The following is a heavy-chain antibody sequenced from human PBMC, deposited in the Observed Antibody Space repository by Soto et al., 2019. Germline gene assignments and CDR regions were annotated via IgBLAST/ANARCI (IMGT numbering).Heavy chain of an antibody. D-gene: IGHD4-17*01. CDR1: GGSISSQSYF. CDR2: IYFSGST. V-gene: IGHV4-39*01. J-gene: IGHJ4*02. Sequence: SETLSLTCTVSGGSISSQSYFWGWIRQPPGKGLEWIGSIYFSGSTYYNPPLKSRVTISVDTSKNQFSLKLSSVTAADTAVYYCARGFPTVVTVDYWGQGTLVTVSS. CDR3: ARGFPTVVTVDY.